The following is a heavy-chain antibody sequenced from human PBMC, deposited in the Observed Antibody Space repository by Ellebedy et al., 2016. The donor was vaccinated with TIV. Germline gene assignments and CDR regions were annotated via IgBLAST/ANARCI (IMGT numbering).Heavy chain of an antibody. J-gene: IGHJ4*02. D-gene: IGHD5-12*01. CDR2: IFPGDFTS. CDR1: GYRFASYW. Sequence: GESLKISCQASGYRFASYWVGWVRQVPGKGLEWLGNIFPGDFTSHSSPSFQGQVTISADSSITTVYLQLNSLKTADTAMYFCVRHSSFDTSGYLLPFDYWGRGTLVTVSS. V-gene: IGHV5-51*01. CDR3: VRHSSFDTSGYLLPFDY.